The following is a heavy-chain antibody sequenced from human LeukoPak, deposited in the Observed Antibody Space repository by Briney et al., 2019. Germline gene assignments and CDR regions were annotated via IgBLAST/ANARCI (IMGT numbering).Heavy chain of an antibody. D-gene: IGHD1-26*01. V-gene: IGHV3-48*04. CDR2: ISGSSDTI. CDR1: GFTFSSYI. CDR3: ARDPRGIHFDY. Sequence: GGSLRLSCAASGFTFSSYIMNWVRQAPGKGLEGVSYISGSSDTIYYAGSVQGRFTISRDNAKNSLYLQMDSLRAEDTAVYYCARDPRGIHFDYWGQGTRVTVSS. J-gene: IGHJ4*02.